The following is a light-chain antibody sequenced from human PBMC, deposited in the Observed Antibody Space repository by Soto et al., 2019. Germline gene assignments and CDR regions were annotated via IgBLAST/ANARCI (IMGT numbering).Light chain of an antibody. CDR1: QSVSSY. CDR2: DAS. Sequence: EIVLTQSPATLSLSPGERATLSCRASQSVSSYLAWYQQKPGQAPRLLIYDASNRATGIPARFSGSGSVTDFTLTISSLEPEDFAVYYCQQRSNWPLGVTFGQGTKVEIK. V-gene: IGKV3-11*01. CDR3: QQRSNWPLGVT. J-gene: IGKJ1*01.